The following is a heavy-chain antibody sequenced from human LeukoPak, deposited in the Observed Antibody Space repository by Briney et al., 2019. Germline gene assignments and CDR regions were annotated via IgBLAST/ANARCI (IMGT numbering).Heavy chain of an antibody. V-gene: IGHV4-34*01. D-gene: IGHD1-14*01. CDR2: INHSGST. CDR3: ARGLRRGTPYY. Sequence: SETLSLTCAVYGGSFSGYYWSWIRQPPGKGLEWIGEINHSGSTNYNPSLKSRVTISVDTSKNQFSPKLSSVTTADTAVYYCARGLRRGTPYYWGQGTLVTVSS. CDR1: GGSFSGYY. J-gene: IGHJ4*02.